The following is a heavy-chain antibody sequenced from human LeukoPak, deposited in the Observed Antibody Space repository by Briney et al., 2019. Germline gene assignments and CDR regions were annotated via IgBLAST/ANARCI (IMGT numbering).Heavy chain of an antibody. CDR2: IWHDGSNK. J-gene: IGHJ6*04. D-gene: IGHD3-10*01. V-gene: IGHV3-33*01. CDR3: ARFYGSGSYYPTYGMDV. CDR1: GFTFSSYG. Sequence: GGSLRLSCAASGFTFSSYGMHWVRQAPGKGLEWVAVIWHDGSNKYYADSVKGRFTISRDNSKNTLYLQMNSLRAEDTAVYYCARFYGSGSYYPTYGMDVWGKGTTVTVSS.